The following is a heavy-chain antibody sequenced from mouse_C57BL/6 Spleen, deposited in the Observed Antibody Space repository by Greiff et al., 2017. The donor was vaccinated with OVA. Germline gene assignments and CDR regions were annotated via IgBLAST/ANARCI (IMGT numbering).Heavy chain of an antibody. J-gene: IGHJ3*01. V-gene: IGHV5-4*03. CDR2: ISAGGSYT. Sequence: EVKLMESGGGLVKPGGSLKLSCAASGFTFSSYAMPWVRQTPEKRLEWVATISAGGSYTYYPDNVKGRFTISRDNAQNNLYLQMGHLKSEDSAMYYCASGGVLWFGYWGQGTLGTVSA. CDR3: ASGGVLWFGY. CDR1: GFTFSSYA.